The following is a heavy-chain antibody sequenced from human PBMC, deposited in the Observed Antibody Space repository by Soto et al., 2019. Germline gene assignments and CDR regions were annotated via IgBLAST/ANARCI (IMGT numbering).Heavy chain of an antibody. CDR2: ISSSSSYI. CDR3: ASPYYDYVWGSSPVDV. Sequence: PGGSLRLSCAASGFTFSSYSMNWVRQAPGKGLEWVSSISSSSSYIYYADSVKGRFTISRDNAKNSLYLQMNSLRAEDTAVYYCASPYYDYVWGSSPVDVWGQGTTVTVSS. V-gene: IGHV3-21*01. D-gene: IGHD3-16*01. CDR1: GFTFSSYS. J-gene: IGHJ6*02.